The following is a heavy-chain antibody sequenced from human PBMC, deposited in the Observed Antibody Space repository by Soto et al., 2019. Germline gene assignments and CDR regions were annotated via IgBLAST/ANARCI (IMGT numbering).Heavy chain of an antibody. CDR3: ASSGGHSYYYYYGMDV. V-gene: IGHV5-51*01. Sequence: GESLKISCKGSGYSFTSYWIGWVRQMPGKGLEWMGVIYPGDSDTRYSPSFQGQVTISADKSISTAYLQWSSLKASDTAMYYCASSGGHSYYYYYGMDVRRQGPTVTASS. CDR2: IYPGDSDT. CDR1: GYSFTSYW. J-gene: IGHJ6*02. D-gene: IGHD1-26*01.